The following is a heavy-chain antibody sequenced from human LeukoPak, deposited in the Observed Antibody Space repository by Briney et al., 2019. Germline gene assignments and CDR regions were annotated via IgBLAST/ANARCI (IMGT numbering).Heavy chain of an antibody. CDR2: IKSDGSTT. CDR3: TRRVSTTRWFDP. Sequence: GGSLRLSCAASGFTFSSYWMRWVRQAPGKGLVWVSRIKSDGSTTNYADSVKGRFTISRDNAENTLYPQMNSLRVEDTAVYYCTRRVSTTRWFDPWGQGTLVTVSS. CDR1: GFTFSSYW. V-gene: IGHV3-74*01. D-gene: IGHD2-15*01. J-gene: IGHJ5*02.